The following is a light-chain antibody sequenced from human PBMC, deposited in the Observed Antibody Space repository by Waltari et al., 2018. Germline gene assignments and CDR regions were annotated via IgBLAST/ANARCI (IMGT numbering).Light chain of an antibody. V-gene: IGKV3D-15*01. CDR2: HAS. Sequence: ETVVTQSPGTLSVSPGERATLSCRTSPSIGSSLAWYQQKPGQSPRLLIYHASTRATGIPARFSGIGSETEFTLTISSLQSEDSAVYYCQQYNNWPPGTFGQGTRVEV. CDR3: QQYNNWPPGT. J-gene: IGKJ1*01. CDR1: PSIGSS.